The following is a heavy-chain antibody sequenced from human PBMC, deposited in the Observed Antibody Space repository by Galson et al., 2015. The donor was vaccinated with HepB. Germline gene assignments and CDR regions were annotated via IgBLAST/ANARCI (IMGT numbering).Heavy chain of an antibody. J-gene: IGHJ4*02. V-gene: IGHV3-9*01. CDR3: AKGLRYLDY. Sequence: SLRLSCAASGFTFDDYAMHWVRQAPGKGLEWVSGIAWHSRTIGYADSVKGRFTISRDNAKDSLYLQMNSLRAEDTAFYYCAKGLRYLDYWGQGALVTVSS. CDR2: IAWHSRTI. CDR1: GFTFDDYA.